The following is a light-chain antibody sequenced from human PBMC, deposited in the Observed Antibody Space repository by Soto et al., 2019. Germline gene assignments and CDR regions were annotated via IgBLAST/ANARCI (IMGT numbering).Light chain of an antibody. CDR3: QTWGTGIQV. Sequence: QSVLTQSPSASASLGASVKLTCTLSSGHSAYAIAWHQQRPEKGPRYLMKVNSDGSHTKGDGIPARFSGSSSGDQRYLTISGLQSEDEAVYYCQTWGTGIQVFGGGTKLTVL. CDR2: VNSDGSH. V-gene: IGLV4-69*01. CDR1: SGHSAYA. J-gene: IGLJ2*01.